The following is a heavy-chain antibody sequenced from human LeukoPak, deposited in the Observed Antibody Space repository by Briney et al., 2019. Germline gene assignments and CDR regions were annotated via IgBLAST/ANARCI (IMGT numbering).Heavy chain of an antibody. CDR1: GGSFSGYY. D-gene: IGHD6-19*01. CDR3: ARARTGYSSGWFVGY. Sequence: SETLSLTCAVYGGSFSGYYWSWIRQPPGKGLEWIGEINHSGSTNYNPSLKSRVTISVDTSKNQFSLKLSSVTAADTAVYYWARARTGYSSGWFVGYWGQGTLVTVSS. CDR2: INHSGST. V-gene: IGHV4-34*01. J-gene: IGHJ4*02.